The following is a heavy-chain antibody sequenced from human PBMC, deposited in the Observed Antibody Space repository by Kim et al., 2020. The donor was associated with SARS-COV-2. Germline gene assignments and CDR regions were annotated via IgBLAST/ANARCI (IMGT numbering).Heavy chain of an antibody. CDR1: GFTFSSYS. D-gene: IGHD6-6*01. J-gene: IGHJ4*01. Sequence: GGSLRLSCAASGFTFSSYSMNWVRQAPGKGLEWVSSISSGGGYIYYADSMKGRFTISRDNAENALYLQMNSLRVEDTAVYFCARGRGYSTSSSDFDYWG. V-gene: IGHV3-21*06. CDR3: ARGRGYSTSSSDFDY. CDR2: ISSGGGYI.